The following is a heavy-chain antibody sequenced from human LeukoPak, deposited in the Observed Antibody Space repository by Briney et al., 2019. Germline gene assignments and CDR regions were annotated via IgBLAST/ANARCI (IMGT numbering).Heavy chain of an antibody. CDR1: GYTLTELS. J-gene: IGHJ3*02. D-gene: IGHD1-26*01. V-gene: IGHV1-24*01. Sequence: ASVTVSFKVSGYTLTELSMHWVRQAPGKGLEWMGGFDPEDGETIYAQKFQGRVTMTEDTSTDTAYMELSSLRSEDTAVYYCATDPSGRRHAFDIWGQGTMVTVSS. CDR3: ATDPSGRRHAFDI. CDR2: FDPEDGET.